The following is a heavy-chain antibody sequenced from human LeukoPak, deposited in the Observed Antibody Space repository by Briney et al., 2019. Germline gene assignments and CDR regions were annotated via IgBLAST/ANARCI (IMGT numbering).Heavy chain of an antibody. CDR2: IRSKAYGGTT. J-gene: IGHJ4*02. CDR3: TRDRIAVAGGLDY. D-gene: IGHD6-19*01. Sequence: PGGSLRLSCTASGFNFSTYWMTWVRQVPGKGLEWVGFIRSKAYGGTTEYAASVKGRFTISRDDSKSIAYLQMNSLKTEDTAVYYCTRDRIAVAGGLDYWGQGTLVTVSS. CDR1: GFNFSTYW. V-gene: IGHV3-49*04.